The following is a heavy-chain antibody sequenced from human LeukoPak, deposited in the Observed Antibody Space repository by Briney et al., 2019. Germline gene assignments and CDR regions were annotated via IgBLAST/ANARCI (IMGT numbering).Heavy chain of an antibody. CDR3: AREVGGAVRPGNWFDP. J-gene: IGHJ5*02. CDR2: ITPNSRST. CDR1: GYSFTGYY. V-gene: IGHV1-2*02. D-gene: IGHD6-6*01. Sequence: ASVKLSCKASGYSFTGYYMNWVRQAPGHAPEWMGWITPNSRSTYYAEKFQGRVTMTRDTSISTAYMEAKGLRPDDTAVYYCAREVGGAVRPGNWFDPWGQGTLVTVSS.